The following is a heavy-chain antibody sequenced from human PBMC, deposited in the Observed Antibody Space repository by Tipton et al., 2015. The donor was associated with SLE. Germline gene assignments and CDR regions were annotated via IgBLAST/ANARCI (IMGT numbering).Heavy chain of an antibody. V-gene: IGHV3-74*01. CDR1: GFTFSSYW. CDR3: ANDPYYYDSSGFPFDY. Sequence: SLRLSCAASGFTFSSYWMHWVRQAPGKGLVWVSRINSDGSSTSYADSVKGRFTISRDNSKNTLYLQMNSLRAEDTAVYYCANDPYYYDSSGFPFDYWGQGTLVTVSS. CDR2: INSDGSST. D-gene: IGHD3-22*01. J-gene: IGHJ4*02.